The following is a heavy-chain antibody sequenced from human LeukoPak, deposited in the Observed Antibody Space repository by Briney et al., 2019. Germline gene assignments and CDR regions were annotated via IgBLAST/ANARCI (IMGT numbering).Heavy chain of an antibody. CDR3: ARTYCSSTSCYSPAFVY. J-gene: IGHJ4*02. CDR1: GYTFTSYG. Sequence: ASVKVSCKASGYTFTSYGISWVRQAPGQGLEWMGWISAYNGNTNYAQKLQGRGTMTTDTSTSTAYMELRSLRSDDTAVYYCARTYCSSTSCYSPAFVYWGQGTLVTVSS. CDR2: ISAYNGNT. D-gene: IGHD2-2*02. V-gene: IGHV1-18*01.